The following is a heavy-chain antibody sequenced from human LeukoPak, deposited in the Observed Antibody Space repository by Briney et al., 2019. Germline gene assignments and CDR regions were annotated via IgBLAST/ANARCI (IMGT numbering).Heavy chain of an antibody. CDR1: GFTFSTYT. D-gene: IGHD2-15*01. CDR3: ARDVGYCSGGSCYAHHFDY. CDR2: IGSGTSTYI. Sequence: GGSLRLSCAASGFTFSTYTMNWVRQTPGKGLEWVSSIGSGTSTYIYYADSVKGRFTISRDNAKNSLYLQMNSLRAEDTAVYYCARDVGYCSGGSCYAHHFDYWGQGTLVTVSS. V-gene: IGHV3-21*01. J-gene: IGHJ4*02.